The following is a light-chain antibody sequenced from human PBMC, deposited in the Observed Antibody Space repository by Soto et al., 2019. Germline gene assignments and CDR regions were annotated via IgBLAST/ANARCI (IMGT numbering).Light chain of an antibody. J-gene: IGLJ3*02. Sequence: NFMLTQPHAVSGSPGKTVTISCTGSSGSIATDYVQWYQQRPGSAPTTVIYEDKKRPSGVPDRFSGSIDSSSNSASLTISGLKTEVEADYYCQSYDSSNHVVFGGGTKVTVL. V-gene: IGLV6-57*02. CDR1: SGSIATDY. CDR2: EDK. CDR3: QSYDSSNHVV.